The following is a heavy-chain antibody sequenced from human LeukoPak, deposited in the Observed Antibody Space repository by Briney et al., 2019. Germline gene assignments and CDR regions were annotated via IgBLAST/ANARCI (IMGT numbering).Heavy chain of an antibody. J-gene: IGHJ6*03. V-gene: IGHV1-69*05. CDR2: IIPIFGTA. CDR3: ARVVVPAAIRYYYYMDV. Sequence: ASVKVSCKASGGTFSSYAISWVRQAPGQGLEWMGGIIPIFGTANYAQKFQGRVTITTDESTSTAYMELSSLRSEDTAVYYCARVVVPAAIRYYYYMDVWGKGTTVTVSS. D-gene: IGHD2-2*02. CDR1: GGTFSSYA.